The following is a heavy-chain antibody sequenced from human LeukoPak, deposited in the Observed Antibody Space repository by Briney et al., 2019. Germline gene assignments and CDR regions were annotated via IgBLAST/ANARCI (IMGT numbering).Heavy chain of an antibody. CDR2: INPSGGST. CDR1: GYTFTGYY. CDR3: ARGRSRGNYYMDV. J-gene: IGHJ6*03. V-gene: IGHV1-46*01. Sequence: ASVKVSCKASGYTFTGYYMHWVRQAPGQGLEWMGIINPSGGSTSYAQKFQGRVTMTRDMSTSTVYMELSSLRSEDTAVYYCARGRSRGNYYMDVWGKGTTVTISS.